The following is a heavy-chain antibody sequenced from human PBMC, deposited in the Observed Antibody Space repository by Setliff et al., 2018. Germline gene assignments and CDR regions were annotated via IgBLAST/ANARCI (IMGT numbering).Heavy chain of an antibody. V-gene: IGHV3-49*04. CDR2: IRSKAYGGTT. CDR3: TTWDKGSLWFGYLLIPPDAFDV. J-gene: IGHJ3*01. D-gene: IGHD3-10*01. CDR1: GFTFSSYS. Sequence: GGSLRLSCAASGFTFSSYSMNWVRQAPGKGLEWVGFIRSKAYGGTTEYAASVKGRFTISRDDSKSIAYLQMNSLRTEDTALYYCTTWDKGSLWFGYLLIPPDAFDVWGQGTMVTVSS.